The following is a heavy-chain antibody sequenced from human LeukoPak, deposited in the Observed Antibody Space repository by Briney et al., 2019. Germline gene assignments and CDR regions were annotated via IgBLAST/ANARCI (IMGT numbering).Heavy chain of an antibody. CDR2: INPNSGGT. CDR3: ARANLGIADNWYFDL. Sequence: ASVKVSCKASGYTFTGYYMHWVRQAPGQGLEWMGWINPNSGGTNYAQKFQGRVTMTRDTSISTAYMELSRLRSDDTAVYYCARANLGIADNWYFDLWGRGTLVTVSS. J-gene: IGHJ2*01. V-gene: IGHV1-2*02. CDR1: GYTFTGYY. D-gene: IGHD6-13*01.